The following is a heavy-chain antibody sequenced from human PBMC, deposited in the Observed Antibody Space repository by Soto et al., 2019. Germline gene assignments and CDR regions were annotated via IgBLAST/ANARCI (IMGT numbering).Heavy chain of an antibody. V-gene: IGHV4-38-2*02. CDR2: IYYSGST. CDR3: ARGSSGSYSPIDY. Sequence: SETLSLTCTGSGYSISSGYYWGWIRQPPGKGLEWIGSIYYSGSTYHNPSLKSRVTMSVDTSKNQFSLKLSSVTAADTAVYYCARGSSGSYSPIDYWGQGTLVTVSS. J-gene: IGHJ4*02. CDR1: GYSISSGYY. D-gene: IGHD1-26*01.